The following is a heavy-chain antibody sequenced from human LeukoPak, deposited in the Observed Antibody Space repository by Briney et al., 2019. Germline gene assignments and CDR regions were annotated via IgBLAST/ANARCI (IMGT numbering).Heavy chain of an antibody. CDR2: INPNSGDT. J-gene: IGHJ5*02. CDR1: GYTFTGFY. CDR3: ARGDGGEYCSSPSCPDWFDP. Sequence: GASVNISCKASGYTFTGFYIHWVRQAPGQGLEGMGWINPNSGDTKYAQKFQGRVTMTRDTSISTASMEMRRLRSDDTAVYYCARGDGGEYCSSPSCPDWFDPWGQGTLVTVSS. V-gene: IGHV1-2*02. D-gene: IGHD2-2*01.